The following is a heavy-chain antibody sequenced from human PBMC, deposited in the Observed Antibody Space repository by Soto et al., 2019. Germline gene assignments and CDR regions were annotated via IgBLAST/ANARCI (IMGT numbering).Heavy chain of an antibody. CDR2: TYYRSKWYN. J-gene: IGHJ5*02. V-gene: IGHV6-1*01. D-gene: IGHD2-15*01. CDR1: GDSVSSNSAA. Sequence: QVQLQQSGPGLVRPSQTLSLTCAISGDSVSSNSAAWNWIRQSPSRGLEWLGRTYYRSKWYNDYAVSVKSRIAINPDTYRNQFSLQLNSVTPEDTAVYFCARATFSLFDPWGQGTLVTGSS. CDR3: ARATFSLFDP.